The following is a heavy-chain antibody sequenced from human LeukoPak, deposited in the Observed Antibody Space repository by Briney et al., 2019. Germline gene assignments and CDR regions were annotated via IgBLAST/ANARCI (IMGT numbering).Heavy chain of an antibody. D-gene: IGHD1-26*01. Sequence: GGSLRLSCAVSGFIFSSYGMSWVRQAPGKGLEWVSVSGSGGSTYYTDSVKGRFTISRDNSKNTLYLQMNSLRAEDTAVYYCAKGGYSGSYYFDYWGQGTLVTVSS. V-gene: IGHV3-23*01. CDR1: GFIFSSYG. CDR2: SGSGGST. J-gene: IGHJ4*02. CDR3: AKGGYSGSYYFDY.